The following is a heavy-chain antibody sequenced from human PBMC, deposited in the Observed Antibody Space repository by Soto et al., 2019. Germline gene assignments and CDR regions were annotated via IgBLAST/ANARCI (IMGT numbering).Heavy chain of an antibody. D-gene: IGHD2-2*01. J-gene: IGHJ6*02. CDR3: ARDWLGHCSSTSCYNPPEDYYYGMDV. Sequence: SETLSLTCTVSGGSVSSGSYYWSWIRQPPGKGLEWIGYIYYSGSTNYNPSLKSRVTISVDTSKNQFSLKLSSVTAADTAVYYCARDWLGHCSSTSCYNPPEDYYYGMDVWGQGTTVTVSS. CDR2: IYYSGST. CDR1: GGSVSSGSYY. V-gene: IGHV4-61*01.